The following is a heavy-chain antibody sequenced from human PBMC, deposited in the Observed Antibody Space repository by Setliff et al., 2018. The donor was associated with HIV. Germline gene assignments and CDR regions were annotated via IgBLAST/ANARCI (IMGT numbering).Heavy chain of an antibody. CDR1: GDSISTYY. D-gene: IGHD7-27*01. Sequence: SLTCTVSGDSISTYYWSWIRQPPGKELEWIGHIYTSGSTNYNPSLKSRVTISKDTSKNHFSLKLTSVTAADTAVYYCARGLTRGGYYYYFYMDVWGKGTTVTVSS. J-gene: IGHJ6*03. V-gene: IGHV4-4*08. CDR2: IYTSGST. CDR3: ARGLTRGGYYYYFYMDV.